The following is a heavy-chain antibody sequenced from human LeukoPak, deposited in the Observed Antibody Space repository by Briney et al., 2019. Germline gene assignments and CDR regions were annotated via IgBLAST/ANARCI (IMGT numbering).Heavy chain of an antibody. V-gene: IGHV3-23*01. CDR3: AKGYCSGGSCYGGH. J-gene: IGHJ4*02. Sequence: GGSLRLSCAASGFTFSSYAMGWVRQAPGKGLEWVSSISAGGTTYYADSVKGRFSISRDNSKNTVYLQVNSLRAEDTAVYYCAKGYCSGGSCYGGHWGQGTLVTVSS. D-gene: IGHD2-15*01. CDR1: GFTFSSYA. CDR2: ISAGGTT.